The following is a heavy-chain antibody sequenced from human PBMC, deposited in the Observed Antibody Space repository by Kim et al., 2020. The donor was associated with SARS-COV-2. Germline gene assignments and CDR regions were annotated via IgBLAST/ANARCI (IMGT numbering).Heavy chain of an antibody. J-gene: IGHJ6*02. Sequence: GGSLRLSCAASGFTFSSYAMHWVRQAPGKGLEWVAVISYDGSNKYYADSVKGRFTISRDNSKNTLYLQMNSLRAEDTAVYYCARRHYDFGSGDYYYGMDVWGQGTTVTVSS. CDR3: ARRHYDFGSGDYYYGMDV. CDR2: ISYDGSNK. V-gene: IGHV3-30*04. D-gene: IGHD3-3*01. CDR1: GFTFSSYA.